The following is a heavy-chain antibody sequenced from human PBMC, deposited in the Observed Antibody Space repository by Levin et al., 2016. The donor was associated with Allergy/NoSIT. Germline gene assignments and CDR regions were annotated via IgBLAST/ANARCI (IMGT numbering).Heavy chain of an antibody. CDR1: GYSFTTYA. CDR2: ITPGYYYR. V-gene: IGHV1-3*01. CDR3: ASGARFCEGAKCDNFDF. Sequence: ASVKVSCKAYGYSFTTYAMQWVRQAPGQRPEWMGWITPGYYYRKYSEKFQGRLTFTRDTSASTAYMELSSLTSEDTAVYYCASGARFCEGAKCDNFDFWGQGTLVTVSS. J-gene: IGHJ4*02. D-gene: IGHD3-3*01.